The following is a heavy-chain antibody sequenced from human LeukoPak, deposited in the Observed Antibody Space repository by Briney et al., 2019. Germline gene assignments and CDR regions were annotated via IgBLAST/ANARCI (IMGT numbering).Heavy chain of an antibody. CDR2: ISNDGNSK. Sequence: GMSLRLSCAASGFTFSENNVHWVRQAPGKGLEWVALISNDGNSKDYADSVKGRFTLSGDNSKTTLYLQMNSLRAEDTAVYYCAKSSGIVGATDHWGQGTLVTVSS. V-gene: IGHV3-30*18. CDR1: GFTFSENN. D-gene: IGHD1-26*01. CDR3: AKSSGIVGATDH. J-gene: IGHJ4*02.